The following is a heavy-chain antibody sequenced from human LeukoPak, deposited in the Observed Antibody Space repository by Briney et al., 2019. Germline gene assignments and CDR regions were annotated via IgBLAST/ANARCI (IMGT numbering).Heavy chain of an antibody. CDR3: ARDNGDYVDY. J-gene: IGHJ4*02. V-gene: IGHV4-59*01. CDR1: GGSFSGYY. CDR2: IYYSGST. D-gene: IGHD4-17*01. Sequence: SETLSLTCAVYGGSFSGYYWSWIRQPPGKGLERIGYIYYSGSTNYNPSLKSRVTISVDTSKNQFSLKLSSVTAADTAVYYCARDNGDYVDYWGQGTLVTVSS.